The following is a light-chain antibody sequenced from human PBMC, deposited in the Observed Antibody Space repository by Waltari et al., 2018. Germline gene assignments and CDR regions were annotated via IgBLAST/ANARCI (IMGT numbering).Light chain of an antibody. CDR3: SAYAGSNNLV. J-gene: IGLJ2*01. CDR2: EVS. V-gene: IGLV2-8*01. CDR1: SSDVGGYNY. Sequence: QSALTQPPSASGSPGQSVTISCTGTSSDVGGYNYVSWYQQHPGKAPKLMIYEVSRRPSGAPDRFSGAKSGDTASLTVSGLQAEEEADYYGSAYAGSNNLVFGGGTKLTVL.